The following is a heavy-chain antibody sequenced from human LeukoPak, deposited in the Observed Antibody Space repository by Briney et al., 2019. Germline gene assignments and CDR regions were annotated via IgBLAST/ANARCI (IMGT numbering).Heavy chain of an antibody. CDR3: AKGSNWAFYFDY. D-gene: IGHD4-11*01. V-gene: IGHV1-46*01. J-gene: IGHJ4*02. CDR1: GYTFTSYY. Sequence: ASVKVSCKASGYTFTSYYMHWVRQAPGQGLEWMGKINPSGGSTTYAQKFQGRVTMTRDTSTSTVYMEVISLRSEDTAVYYCAKGSNWAFYFDYWGQGILVTVSS. CDR2: INPSGGST.